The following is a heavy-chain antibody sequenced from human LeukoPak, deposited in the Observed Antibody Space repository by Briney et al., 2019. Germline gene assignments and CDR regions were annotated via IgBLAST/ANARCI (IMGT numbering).Heavy chain of an antibody. J-gene: IGHJ4*02. CDR2: INTYNGNT. CDR3: ARDLVSGNGYTSSCYY. CDR1: VYIFTSYG. Sequence: GASVKVSCTASVYIFTSYGITWMRQAPGQGLEWMGWINTYNGNTNYAQKVQGRVTMTTDTSTRTAYMELRSLRSDDTAIYYCARDLVSGNGYTSSCYYWGQGTQVTVSS. D-gene: IGHD6-13*01. V-gene: IGHV1-18*01.